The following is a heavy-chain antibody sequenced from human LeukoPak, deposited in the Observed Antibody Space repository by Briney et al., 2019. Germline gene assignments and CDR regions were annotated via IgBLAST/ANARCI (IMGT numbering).Heavy chain of an antibody. V-gene: IGHV3-21*01. CDR3: ARGDTYYDFWSGYYSPYMDV. J-gene: IGHJ6*03. CDR1: GFTFSSYS. CDR2: ISSSSSYI. D-gene: IGHD3-3*01. Sequence: GGSLRLSCAASGFTFSSYSMNWVRQAPGKGLEWVSSISSSSSYIYYADSVKGRFTTSRDNAKNSLYLQMNSLRAEDTAVYYCARGDTYYDFWSGYYSPYMDVWGKGTTVTVSS.